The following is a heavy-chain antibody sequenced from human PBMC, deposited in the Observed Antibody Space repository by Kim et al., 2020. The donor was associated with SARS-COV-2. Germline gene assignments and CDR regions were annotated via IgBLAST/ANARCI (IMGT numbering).Heavy chain of an antibody. V-gene: IGHV3-9*01. Sequence: GGSLRLSCAASGFSFDDSAMHWVRQAPGKGLEWVSGINYNSGRIAYADSVKGRFTISRDNAKNSLYLQMNSLRDEDTALYYCAKARLTDSNWFYPWGQGT. J-gene: IGHJ5*02. CDR2: INYNSGRI. CDR3: AKARLTDSNWFYP. D-gene: IGHD6-25*01. CDR1: GFSFDDSA.